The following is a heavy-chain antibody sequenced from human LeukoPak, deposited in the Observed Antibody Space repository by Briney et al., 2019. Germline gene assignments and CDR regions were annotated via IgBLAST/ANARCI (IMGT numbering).Heavy chain of an antibody. J-gene: IGHJ4*02. CDR2: ISSTSTTI. CDR3: ARDRTDYGDYFDF. V-gene: IGHV3-48*02. D-gene: IGHD4-17*01. CDR1: GFTFSSFP. Sequence: GGSLRLSCAASGFTFSSFPMHWVRQAPGKGLEWISYISSTSTTIDYADSVKGRFTISRDNARNSLFLQMNSLRDEDTAVYYCARDRTDYGDYFDFWGQGTLVTVSS.